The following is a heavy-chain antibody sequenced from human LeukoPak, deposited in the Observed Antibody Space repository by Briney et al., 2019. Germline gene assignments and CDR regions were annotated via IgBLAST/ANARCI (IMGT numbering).Heavy chain of an antibody. CDR3: ASGGLAAAGSEFVDY. J-gene: IGHJ4*02. D-gene: IGHD6-13*01. Sequence: SETLSLTCAVYGGSFSGYYWSWIRQPPGKGLEWIGEINHSGSTNYNPSLKSRVTISVDTSKNQFSLKLSSVTAADTAVYYCASGGLAAAGSEFVDYWGQGTLVTVSS. V-gene: IGHV4-34*01. CDR2: INHSGST. CDR1: GGSFSGYY.